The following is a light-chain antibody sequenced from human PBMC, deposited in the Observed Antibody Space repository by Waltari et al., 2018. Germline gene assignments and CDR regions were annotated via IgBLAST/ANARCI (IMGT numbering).Light chain of an antibody. Sequence: DIVMTQTPLSLPITPGEPASISCRSSQSLLHSNGNTYLHWYLQKPGQSPQLLIYGGSNIASGVPDRFSGSGSGTDFTLKISKVEAEDVGVYYCVQTIAFPWTFGQGTKVEIK. CDR3: VQTIAFPWT. J-gene: IGKJ1*01. CDR2: GGS. CDR1: QSLLHSNGNTY. V-gene: IGKV2-40*01.